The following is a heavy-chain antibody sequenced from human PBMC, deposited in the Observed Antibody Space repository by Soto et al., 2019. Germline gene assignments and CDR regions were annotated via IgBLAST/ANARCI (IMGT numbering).Heavy chain of an antibody. V-gene: IGHV3-30-3*01. CDR3: ARGSFILTTSNAFDI. D-gene: IGHD3-9*01. CDR1: RFTFSYYA. J-gene: IGHJ3*02. Sequence: GGSLRLSCAASRFTFSYYAMHWIRPAPGKGLEWVAVILSDGSKQYYAESVKGRFTISRGNSISTAYMELSSLRSEDTAVYYCARGSFILTTSNAFDIWGQGTMVTVSS. CDR2: ILSDGSKQ.